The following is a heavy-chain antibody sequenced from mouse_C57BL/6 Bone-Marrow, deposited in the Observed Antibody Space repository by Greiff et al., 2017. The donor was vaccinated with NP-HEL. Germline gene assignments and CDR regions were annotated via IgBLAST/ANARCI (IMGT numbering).Heavy chain of an antibody. CDR1: GYTFTDYN. D-gene: IGHD1-1*01. J-gene: IGHJ1*03. V-gene: IGHV1-22*01. CDR2: INPNNGGT. CDR3: ARERGYYYGSSYRWYFDV. Sequence: EVQRVESGPELVKPGASVKMSCKASGYTFTDYNMHWVKQSHGKSLEWIGYINPNNGGTSYNQKFKGKATLTVNKSSSTAYMELRSLTSEDSAVYYCARERGYYYGSSYRWYFDVWGTGTTVTVSS.